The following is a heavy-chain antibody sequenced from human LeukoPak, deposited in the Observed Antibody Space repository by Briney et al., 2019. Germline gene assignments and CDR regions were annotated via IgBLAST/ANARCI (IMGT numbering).Heavy chain of an antibody. V-gene: IGHV3-15*01. Sequence: KPGGSLRLSCVASGLTISDAWMSWVRQAPGKGLEWVGRIRRNSDGGTIDCAAPVKGRFIISRDDSRNTFYLQMNSLETDDTALYYCGTGGHYFGSWGQGTLVTVSS. CDR3: GTGGHYFGS. CDR1: GLTISDAW. J-gene: IGHJ4*02. CDR2: IRRNSDGGTI.